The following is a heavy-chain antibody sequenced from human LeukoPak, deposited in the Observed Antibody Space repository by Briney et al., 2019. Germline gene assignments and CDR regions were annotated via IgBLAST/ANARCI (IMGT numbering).Heavy chain of an antibody. CDR2: IYSGGPT. J-gene: IGHJ4*02. D-gene: IGHD2-21*01. V-gene: IGHV3-53*01. CDR1: GFTVSLYY. Sequence: GGSLRLSCAASGFTVSLYYMTWVRQAPGKGLEWVSVIYSGGPTYYADSVKGRFTISRDNSKNTVYLQMNSLRGEDTAVYYCARDAKGIRFAIFYYFDYWGQGTLVTVSS. CDR3: ARDAKGIRFAIFYYFDY.